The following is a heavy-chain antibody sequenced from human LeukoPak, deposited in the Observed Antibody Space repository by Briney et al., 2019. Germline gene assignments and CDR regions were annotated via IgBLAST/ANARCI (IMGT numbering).Heavy chain of an antibody. CDR2: IYYDGSNK. V-gene: IGHV3-30-3*01. CDR3: ARGCADPVWRYYYYYGMDV. CDR1: GFTFSSYA. Sequence: PGRSLRLSCAASGFTFSSYAMHWVRQAPGQGLEWVAVIYYDGSNKYYADSLKGRFTISRDNSKNTLYLQMNSLRAEDTAVYYCARGCADPVWRYYYYYGMDVWGQGTTVTVSS. J-gene: IGHJ6*02. D-gene: IGHD2-8*01.